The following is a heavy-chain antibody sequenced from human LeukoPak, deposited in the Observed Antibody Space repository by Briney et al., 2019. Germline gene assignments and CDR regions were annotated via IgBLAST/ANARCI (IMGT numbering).Heavy chain of an antibody. CDR1: GGSFSGYY. CDR3: ARGSFTRAAAACNWFDP. CDR2: INHSGST. D-gene: IGHD6-13*01. J-gene: IGHJ5*02. V-gene: IGHV4-34*01. Sequence: SETLSLTCAVYGGSFSGYYWSWIRQPPGKGLEWIGEINHSGSTNYNPSLKSRVTISVDTSKNQFSLKLSSVTAADTAVYYCARGSFTRAAAACNWFDPWGQGTLVTVSS.